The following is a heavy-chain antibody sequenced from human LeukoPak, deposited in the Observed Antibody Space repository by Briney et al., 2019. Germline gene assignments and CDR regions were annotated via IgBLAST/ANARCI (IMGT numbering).Heavy chain of an antibody. J-gene: IGHJ4*02. D-gene: IGHD1-26*01. CDR3: AKARRIGGGATSGDRDY. Sequence: PGGSLRLSCAASGFTFSSYAMSWVRQAPGKGLEWVSAISGSGGSTYYADSVKGRLTISRDNSKNTLYLQMNSMRAEETAVYYCAKARRIGGGATSGDRDYWGQGTLVTVSS. V-gene: IGHV3-23*01. CDR1: GFTFSSYA. CDR2: ISGSGGST.